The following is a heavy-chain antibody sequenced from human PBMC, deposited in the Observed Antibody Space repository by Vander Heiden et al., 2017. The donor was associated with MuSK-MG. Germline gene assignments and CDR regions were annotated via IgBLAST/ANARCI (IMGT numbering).Heavy chain of an antibody. D-gene: IGHD3-3*01. CDR3: ARVGGDFWSGYCYYYYYYYMDV. J-gene: IGHJ6*03. V-gene: IGHV1-8*01. CDR2: MNPNSGNT. Sequence: QVQLVQSGAEVKKPGASVKVSCKASGYTFTSYDINWVRQATGQGLEWMGWMNPNSGNTGYAQKFQGRVTMTRNTSISTAYMELSSLRSEDTAVYYCARVGGDFWSGYCYYYYYYYMDVWGKGTTVTVSS. CDR1: GYTFTSYD.